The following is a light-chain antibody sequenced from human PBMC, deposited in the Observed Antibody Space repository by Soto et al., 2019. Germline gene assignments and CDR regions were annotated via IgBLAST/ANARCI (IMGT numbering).Light chain of an antibody. CDR3: QQYGSSPRT. CDR2: GAS. J-gene: IGKJ1*01. CDR1: QSINMY. V-gene: IGKV3-20*01. Sequence: EIVLTQSPATLSLSPGERATLSCKASQSINMYVAWYQQKPGQAPRLLIYGASNRATGIPDRFSGSGSGTDFTLTISRLEPEDFAVYYCQQYGSSPRTFGQGTKVDIK.